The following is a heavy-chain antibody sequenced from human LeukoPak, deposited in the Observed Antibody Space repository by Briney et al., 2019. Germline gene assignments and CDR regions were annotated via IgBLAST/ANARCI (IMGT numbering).Heavy chain of an antibody. J-gene: IGHJ4*02. Sequence: GGSLRLSCAASGFTFTSYWMHWVRQAPGKGLVWVSRNNSDGAITSYADSVKGRFTISRDNANNTLYLQMNSLRAEDTAVYYCARGAGGYSYGWGQGTLVTVSS. CDR2: NNSDGAIT. D-gene: IGHD5-18*01. CDR3: ARGAGGYSYG. CDR1: GFTFTSYW. V-gene: IGHV3-74*01.